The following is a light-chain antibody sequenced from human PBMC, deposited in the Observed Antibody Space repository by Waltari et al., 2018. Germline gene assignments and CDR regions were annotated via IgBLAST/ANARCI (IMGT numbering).Light chain of an antibody. CDR2: DVI. Sequence: QSALTQPRSVSGSLGQSVNIACPGTSSDVGGFNYVSWYQQHPGKAPKLIIYDVIKRPSGVPDLFSGSKSGNTASLTISGLQAEDEGDYYYCSYAGSYTSIFGTGTEVTVL. CDR3: CSYAGSYTSI. V-gene: IGLV2-11*01. CDR1: SSDVGGFNY. J-gene: IGLJ1*01.